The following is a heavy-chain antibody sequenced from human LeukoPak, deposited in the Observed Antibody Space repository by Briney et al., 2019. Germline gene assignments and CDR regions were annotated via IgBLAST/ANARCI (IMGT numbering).Heavy chain of an antibody. V-gene: IGHV3-7*03. D-gene: IGHD6-19*01. Sequence: GGSLTLSCATSGFTFTTYWMNWVRQAPGKGLEWVANIKQDGSEKYYVDSVKGRFTISRDNAKNSLYLQMNSLKAEDTALYYCAKDKSHSSWTSRYYYYALDVWGQGTTVTVSS. CDR3: AKDKSHSSWTSRYYYYALDV. CDR1: GFTFTTYW. CDR2: IKQDGSEK. J-gene: IGHJ6*02.